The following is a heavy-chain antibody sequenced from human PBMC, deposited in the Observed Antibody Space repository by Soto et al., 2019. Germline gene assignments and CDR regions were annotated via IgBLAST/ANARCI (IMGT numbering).Heavy chain of an antibody. CDR2: INKDGSEK. V-gene: IGHV3-7*01. D-gene: IGHD1-26*01. Sequence: EVQLVESGGGLVQLGGSLRLSCGASGFTFSSYWMSWVRKAPGKGLEWVANINKDGSEKDYVDSVKGRFTISRDNAKNSVHLQKNRLRAEDTAVYYCASQNSESWMGDDFDVWGQGTMVRVSA. CDR1: GFTFSSYW. CDR3: ASQNSESWMGDDFDV. J-gene: IGHJ3*01.